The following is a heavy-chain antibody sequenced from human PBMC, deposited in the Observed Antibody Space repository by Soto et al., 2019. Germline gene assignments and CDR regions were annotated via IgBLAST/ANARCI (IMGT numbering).Heavy chain of an antibody. Sequence: PGGSLRLSCAASGFTFSSYWMHWVRQAPGKGLVWVSRINSDGSSTSYADSVKGRFTISRDNAKNTLYLQMNSLRAEDTAVYYCAKVQLGRVLEWLLSPGPVDYWGQGTLVAGSS. D-gene: IGHD3-3*01. CDR2: INSDGSST. CDR1: GFTFSSYW. CDR3: AKVQLGRVLEWLLSPGPVDY. J-gene: IGHJ4*02. V-gene: IGHV3-74*01.